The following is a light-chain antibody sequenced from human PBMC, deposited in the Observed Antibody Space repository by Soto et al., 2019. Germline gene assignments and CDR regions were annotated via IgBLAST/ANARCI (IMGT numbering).Light chain of an antibody. CDR3: QKYNSAPFT. V-gene: IGKV1-27*01. CDR2: AAS. CDR1: QGISNY. J-gene: IGKJ3*01. Sequence: DIQMTKSPSSLSASVGDRVTITCRASQGISNYLAWYQQKPWKVPKLMLYAASTLQSGVPSRFSGSGSGTDFTLTISSLQPEDVATNYCQKYNSAPFTVGPGTKVDIK.